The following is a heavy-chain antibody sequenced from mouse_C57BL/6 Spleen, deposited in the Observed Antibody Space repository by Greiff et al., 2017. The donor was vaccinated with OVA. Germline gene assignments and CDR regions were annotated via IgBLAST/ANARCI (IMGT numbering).Heavy chain of an antibody. V-gene: IGHV1-69*01. CDR2: IDPSDSYT. Sequence: QVQLKQPGAELVMPGASVKLSCKASGYTFTSYWMHWVKQRPGQGLEWIGEIDPSDSYTNYNQKFKGKSTLTVDKSSSTAYMQLSSLTSEDSAVYYCARYYGDYWGQGTSVTVSS. CDR3: ARYYGDY. CDR1: GYTFTSYW. D-gene: IGHD1-1*01. J-gene: IGHJ4*01.